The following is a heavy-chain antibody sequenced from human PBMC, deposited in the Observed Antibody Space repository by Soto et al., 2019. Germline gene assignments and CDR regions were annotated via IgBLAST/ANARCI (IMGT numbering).Heavy chain of an antibody. V-gene: IGHV3-48*02. Sequence: GGSLRLSCAASGFTFSSYSMNWVRQAPGKGLEWVSYISSSSSTIYYADSVKGRFTISRDNAKNSPYLQMNSLRDEDTAVYYCARVPHDSSGYLWTDAFDIWGQGTMVTVSS. J-gene: IGHJ3*02. CDR1: GFTFSSYS. CDR3: ARVPHDSSGYLWTDAFDI. D-gene: IGHD3-22*01. CDR2: ISSSSSTI.